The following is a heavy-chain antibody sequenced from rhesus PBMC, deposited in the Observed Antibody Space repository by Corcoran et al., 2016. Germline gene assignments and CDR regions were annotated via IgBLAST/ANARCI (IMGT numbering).Heavy chain of an antibody. CDR1: GFTFSDYY. CDR2: IISASINI. V-gene: IGHV3S16*01. Sequence: EVQLVESGGGLVQPGGSLRLSCAASGFTFSDYYMSWVRQAPGKGLEWVSSIISASINIYYADSVKGRFTNSRDNAKNSLSLQMNSLKTEDTAVYYCTSGADGSWDAFDFWGQGLRVTVSS. J-gene: IGHJ3*01. CDR3: TSGADGSWDAFDF. D-gene: IGHD6-25*01.